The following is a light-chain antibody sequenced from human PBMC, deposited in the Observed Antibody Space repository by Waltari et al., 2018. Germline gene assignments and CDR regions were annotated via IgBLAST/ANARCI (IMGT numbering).Light chain of an antibody. CDR1: SLRSYY. Sequence: SSELTQDPAVSVALGQTVRITCQGDSLRSYYATWYQQKAGQAPILVIYGQNNRPSGNPDRFSGSYSGRTASLTITGAQAEDEADYYCSARDSGAHRHVFGTGTKVTVL. CDR3: SARDSGAHRHV. V-gene: IGLV3-19*01. CDR2: GQN. J-gene: IGLJ1*01.